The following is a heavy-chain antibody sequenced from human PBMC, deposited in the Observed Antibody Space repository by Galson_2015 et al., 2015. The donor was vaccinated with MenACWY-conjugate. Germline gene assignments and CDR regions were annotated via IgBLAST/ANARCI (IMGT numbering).Heavy chain of an antibody. CDR1: GYTFNDYY. D-gene: IGHD1-20*01. Sequence: SVKVSCKASGYTFNDYYIHWVRQAPGQGLEWMGWIDPSSGGATSAPKFQGWVTMTRDTSTTTAYMEVSRLKSDHTAIYDCARGGKITLAAHYYCGRNVWGQGTAVAVS. CDR3: ARGGKITLAAHYYCGRNV. J-gene: IGHJ6*02. CDR2: IDPSSGGA. V-gene: IGHV1-2*04.